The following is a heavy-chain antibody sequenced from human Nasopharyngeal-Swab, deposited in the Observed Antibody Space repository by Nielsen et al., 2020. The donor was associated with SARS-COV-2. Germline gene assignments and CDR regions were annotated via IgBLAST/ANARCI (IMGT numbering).Heavy chain of an antibody. Sequence: ASVKVSCKASGCTFTSYAMNWVRQAPGQGLEWMGWINTNTGNPAYAQGFTGRFVFSLDTSVSTAYLQISSLKAEDTAVYYCARVYDYVWGSYRYGGSRGIDYWGQGTLVTVSS. CDR2: INTNTGNP. CDR1: GCTFTSYA. J-gene: IGHJ4*02. V-gene: IGHV7-4-1*02. CDR3: ARVYDYVWGSYRYGGSRGIDY. D-gene: IGHD3-16*02.